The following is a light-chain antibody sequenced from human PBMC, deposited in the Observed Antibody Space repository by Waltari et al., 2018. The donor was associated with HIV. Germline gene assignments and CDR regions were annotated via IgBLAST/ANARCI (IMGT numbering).Light chain of an antibody. J-gene: IGLJ1*01. Sequence: QPVLPQPPSASASLGASVTLTCTLSSGYSNYKVDGYQQTPGKGPRCLVRGGAGGIVGSRGDGIPVRFSVLGSGLNRYLTIKNIQEEDEGDYHCGADDGSGSNFVYVFGTGTKVTVL. CDR1: SGYSNYK. V-gene: IGLV9-49*01. CDR2: GGAGGIVG. CDR3: GADDGSGSNFVYV.